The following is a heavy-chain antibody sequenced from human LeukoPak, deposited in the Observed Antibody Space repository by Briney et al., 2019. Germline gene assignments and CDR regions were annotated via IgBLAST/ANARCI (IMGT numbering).Heavy chain of an antibody. Sequence: ASVKVSCKASGYTFTSYGISWVRQAPGQGLEWMGWISAYNGNTNYAQKLQGRVTMTTDTSTSTAYMELSSLRSEDTAVYYCARDPRATTVTTYWFDPWGQGTLVTVSS. CDR1: GYTFTSYG. CDR2: ISAYNGNT. J-gene: IGHJ5*02. D-gene: IGHD4-17*01. V-gene: IGHV1-18*01. CDR3: ARDPRATTVTTYWFDP.